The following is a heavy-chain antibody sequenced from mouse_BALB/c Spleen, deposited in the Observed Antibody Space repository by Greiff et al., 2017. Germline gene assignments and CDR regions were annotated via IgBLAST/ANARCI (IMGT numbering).Heavy chain of an antibody. J-gene: IGHJ2*01. Sequence: QVHVKQSGAELARPGASVKLSCKASGYTFTSYWMQWVKQRPGQGLEWIGAIYPGDGDTRYTQKFKGKATLTADKSSSTAYMQLSSLASEDSAVYYCARSYDGYYDYFDYWGQGTTLTVSS. V-gene: IGHV1-87*01. CDR3: ARSYDGYYDYFDY. CDR2: IYPGDGDT. D-gene: IGHD2-3*01. CDR1: GYTFTSYW.